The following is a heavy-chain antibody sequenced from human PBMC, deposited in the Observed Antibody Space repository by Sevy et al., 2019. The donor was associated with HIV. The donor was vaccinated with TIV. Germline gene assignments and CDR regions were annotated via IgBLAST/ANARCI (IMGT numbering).Heavy chain of an antibody. CDR1: GFSFSTHA. V-gene: IGHV3-30*04. J-gene: IGHJ4*02. D-gene: IGHD3-22*01. CDR2: MSYDGSSQ. CDR3: ARDGGYDSSGYYPFHF. Sequence: RGSLRLSCEASGFSFSTHAMHWVRQAPGKGLEWVAVMSYDGSSQYYADSVRGRFTISRDNSKNTLFLQMNSLRPEDTALYYCARDGGYDSSGYYPFHFWGQGTQVTVSS.